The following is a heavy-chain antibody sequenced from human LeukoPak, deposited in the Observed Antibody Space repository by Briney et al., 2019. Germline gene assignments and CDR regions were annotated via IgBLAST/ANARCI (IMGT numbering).Heavy chain of an antibody. CDR3: AGGGWLQLKNGDYFDY. CDR1: GFTFSDYY. D-gene: IGHD5-24*01. V-gene: IGHV3-11*01. J-gene: IGHJ4*02. Sequence: GGSLRLSCAASGFTFSDYYMSWIRQAPGKGLEWVSYISSSGSTIYYADSVKGRFTISRDNAKNSLYLQMNSLRAEDTAVYYCAGGGWLQLKNGDYFDYWGQGTLVTVSS. CDR2: ISSSGSTI.